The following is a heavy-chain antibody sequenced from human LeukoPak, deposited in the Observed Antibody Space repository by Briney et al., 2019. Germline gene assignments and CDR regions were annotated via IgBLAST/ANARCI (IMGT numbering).Heavy chain of an antibody. CDR2: IYPGDSDT. CDR3: ARHCGRGYSGYAGGVYYYYYGMDV. J-gene: IGHJ6*02. CDR1: RYSFTSYW. Sequence: GESLKISCKGSRYSFTSYWIGWVRQMPGKGLEWMGIIYPGDSDTRYSPSFQGQVTISADKSISTAYLQWSSLKASDTAMYYCARHCGRGYSGYAGGVYYYYYGMDVWGQGTTVTVSS. D-gene: IGHD5-12*01. V-gene: IGHV5-51*01.